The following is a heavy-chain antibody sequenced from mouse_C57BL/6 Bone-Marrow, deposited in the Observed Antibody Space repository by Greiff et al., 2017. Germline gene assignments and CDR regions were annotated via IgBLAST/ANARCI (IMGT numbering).Heavy chain of an antibody. Sequence: ESGPGLVKPSQSLSLTCSVTGYSITSGYYWNWIRQFPGNKLEWMGYISYDGSNNYNPSLKNRISITRDTSKNQFFLKLNSVTTEDTATYYCARELTGTGYFDVWGTGTTVTVSS. CDR3: ARELTGTGYFDV. CDR2: ISYDGSN. V-gene: IGHV3-6*01. D-gene: IGHD4-1*01. J-gene: IGHJ1*03. CDR1: GYSITSGYY.